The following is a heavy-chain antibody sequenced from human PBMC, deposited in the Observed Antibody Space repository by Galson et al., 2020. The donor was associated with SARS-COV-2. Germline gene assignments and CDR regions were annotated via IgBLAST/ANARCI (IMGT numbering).Heavy chain of an antibody. V-gene: IGHV4-59*08. J-gene: IGHJ4*02. Sequence: ETSETLSLTCTVSRGPINYDYLSWIRQSPGKGLEWIGSIYDFQTINYNPSLQSRVTISIDAPNKQFPLKLKSVTAADSAIYYCAKLAEGRRTSGDYWGQGTLVTVSS. CDR3: AKLAEGRRTSGDY. CDR2: IYDFQTI. CDR1: RGPINYDY.